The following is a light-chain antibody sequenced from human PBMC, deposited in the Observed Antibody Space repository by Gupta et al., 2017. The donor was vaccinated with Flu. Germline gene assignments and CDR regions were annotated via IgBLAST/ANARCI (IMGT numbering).Light chain of an antibody. CDR2: AAS. J-gene: IGKJ1*01. CDR1: QSISSY. CDR3: QLSYSTPRT. Sequence: DIRMTQSPSSLSASVGDRVTTPCRASQSISSYLTCYQKKPGKAPKLLIYAASSLKSGVPSSFSGSAAGKDSILTSSRLQPEYCANYYCQLSYSTPRTFGQGTKVEIK. V-gene: IGKV1-39*01.